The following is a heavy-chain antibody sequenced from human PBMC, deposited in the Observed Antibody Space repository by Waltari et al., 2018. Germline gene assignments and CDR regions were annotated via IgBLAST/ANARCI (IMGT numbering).Heavy chain of an antibody. D-gene: IGHD3-22*01. CDR3: ARAADEGEYYYDSSGYFPTLIDY. V-gene: IGHV4-59*01. CDR2: ST. Sequence: STNYNPSLKSRVTISVDTSKNQFSLKLSSVTAADTAVYYCARAADEGEYYYDSSGYFPTLIDYWGQGTLVTVSS. J-gene: IGHJ4*02.